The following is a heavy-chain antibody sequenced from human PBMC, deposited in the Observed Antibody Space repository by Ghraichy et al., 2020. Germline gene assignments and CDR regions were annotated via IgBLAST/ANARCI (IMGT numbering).Heavy chain of an antibody. CDR1: GGTFSSYA. D-gene: IGHD5-18*01. V-gene: IGHV1-69*06. Sequence: SVKVSCKASGGTFSSYAISWVRQAPGQGLEWMGGIIPIFGTANYAQKFQGRVTITADKSTSTAYMELSSLRSEDTAVYYCARSMPGPDTAMVIPHYYYYGMDVWGQGTTVTVSS. CDR3: ARSMPGPDTAMVIPHYYYYGMDV. J-gene: IGHJ6*02. CDR2: IIPIFGTA.